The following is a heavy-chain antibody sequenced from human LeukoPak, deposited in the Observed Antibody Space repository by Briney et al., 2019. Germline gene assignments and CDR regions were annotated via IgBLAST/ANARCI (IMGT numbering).Heavy chain of an antibody. D-gene: IGHD2-2*01. CDR3: AYYCSSTSCPDAFDI. J-gene: IGHJ3*02. CDR2: INPNSGGT. V-gene: IGHV1-18*01. CDR1: GYTFTSYG. Sequence: ASVKVSCKASGYTFTSYGISWVRQAPGQGLEWMGWINPNSGGTNYAQKFQGRVTMTRDTSTSTVYMELSSLRSEDTAVYYCAYYCSSTSCPDAFDIWGQGTMVTVSS.